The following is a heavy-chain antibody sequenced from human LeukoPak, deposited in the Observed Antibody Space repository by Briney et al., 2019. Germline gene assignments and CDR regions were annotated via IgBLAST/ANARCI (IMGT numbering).Heavy chain of an antibody. Sequence: SGTLSLTCAVSGGSISSSNWWSWVRQPPGKGLEWIGEIYHSGSTNYNPSLKSRVTISVDKSKNQFSLKLSSVTAADTAVYYCARVRQGRRARIAASVFELDYFDYWGQGTLVTVSS. CDR3: ARVRQGRRARIAASVFELDYFDY. V-gene: IGHV4-4*02. D-gene: IGHD6-13*01. J-gene: IGHJ4*02. CDR1: GGSISSSNW. CDR2: IYHSGST.